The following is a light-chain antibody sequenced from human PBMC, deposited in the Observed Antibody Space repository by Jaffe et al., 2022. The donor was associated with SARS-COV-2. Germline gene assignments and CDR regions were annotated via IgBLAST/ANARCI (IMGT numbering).Light chain of an antibody. CDR3: TSHIPNNPYV. Sequence: QSALTQPASVSGSPGQSITISCTGTSSDIGSYNYVSWYQQHPGKAPKLMIYGVINRPSGVSDRFSGSKSGNVASLTISGLQAEDEADYFCTSHIPNNPYVFGSGTEVTVL. V-gene: IGLV2-14*01. J-gene: IGLJ1*01. CDR1: SSDIGSYNY. CDR2: GVI.